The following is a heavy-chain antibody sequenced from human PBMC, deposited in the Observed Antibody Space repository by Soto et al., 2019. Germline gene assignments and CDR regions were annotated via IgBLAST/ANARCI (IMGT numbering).Heavy chain of an antibody. CDR2: ISYDGSNK. J-gene: IGHJ6*02. CDR1: GFTFSSYA. V-gene: IGHV3-30-3*01. CDR3: ARDHGRFLEWLLYYYYYYGMDV. Sequence: GGSLRLSCAASGFTFSSYAMHWVRQAPGKGLEWVAVISYDGSNKYYADSVKGRFTISRDNSKNTLYLQMNSLRAEDTAVYYCARDHGRFLEWLLYYYYYYGMDVWGQGTTVTAP. D-gene: IGHD3-3*01.